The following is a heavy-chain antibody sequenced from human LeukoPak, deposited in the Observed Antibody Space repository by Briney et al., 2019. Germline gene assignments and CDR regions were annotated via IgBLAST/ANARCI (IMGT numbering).Heavy chain of an antibody. CDR2: ISTYNGNT. D-gene: IGHD6-13*01. CDR3: AREEGAPIAAANV. Sequence: GASVKVSCKASGYTFTTYGISWVRQAPGQGLEWMGWISTYNGNTNYAQKFQGRVTMTTDTSTSIVYMELRSLRSDDTAVYYCAREEGAPIAAANVWGLGTMVTVSS. J-gene: IGHJ3*01. CDR1: GYTFTTYG. V-gene: IGHV1-18*01.